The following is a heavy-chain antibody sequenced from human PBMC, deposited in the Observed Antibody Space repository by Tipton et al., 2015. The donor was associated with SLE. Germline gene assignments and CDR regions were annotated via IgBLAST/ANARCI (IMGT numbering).Heavy chain of an antibody. CDR1: GASVSSHY. D-gene: IGHD2-21*01. CDR2: VSYSGRS. V-gene: IGHV4-59*02. J-gene: IGHJ4*02. CDR3: ARDWGGEALDF. Sequence: TLSLTCTVSGASVSSHYWSWIRQSPGKGLEWIGYVSYSGRSLYDPSLRSRVTMSLDTSKSQFSLKLTSVTAADTAVYYCARDWGGEALDFWGQGTLVTVSS.